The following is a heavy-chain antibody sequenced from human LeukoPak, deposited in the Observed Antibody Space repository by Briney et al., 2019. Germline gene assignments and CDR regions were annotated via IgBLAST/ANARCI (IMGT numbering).Heavy chain of an antibody. V-gene: IGHV3-23*01. Sequence: GGSLRLSCAAFGFTFSSYAMSWVRQAPGKGLEWVSVISGSGGTTYNADSLKGRFTISRDNSKNTLYLQMSSLRAEGTAIYYCARESTSSGYYYAPDYWGQGTLVTVSS. CDR2: ISGSGGTT. CDR1: GFTFSSYA. D-gene: IGHD3-22*01. J-gene: IGHJ4*02. CDR3: ARESTSSGYYYAPDY.